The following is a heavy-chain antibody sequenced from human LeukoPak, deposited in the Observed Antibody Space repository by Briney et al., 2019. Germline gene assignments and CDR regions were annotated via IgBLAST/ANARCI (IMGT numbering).Heavy chain of an antibody. CDR2: ISYDGSNK. CDR3: AKELGYYGSGSYYTNYYYYGMDV. D-gene: IGHD3-10*01. V-gene: IGHV3-30*18. J-gene: IGHJ6*02. CDR1: GFTFSSYG. Sequence: GGSLRLSCAASGFTFSSYGLHWVRQAPGKGLEWVAVISYDGSNKYYADSGKGRFTIYRDNSKNTLYLQMNSLRAEDTAVYYCAKELGYYGSGSYYTNYYYYGMDVWGQGTTVTVSS.